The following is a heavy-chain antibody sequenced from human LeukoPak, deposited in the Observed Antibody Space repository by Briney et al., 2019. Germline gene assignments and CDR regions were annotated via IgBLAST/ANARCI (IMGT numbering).Heavy chain of an antibody. D-gene: IGHD6-19*01. CDR3: AKPISGGLAVTADWFHP. V-gene: IGHV3-23*01. CDR1: GFAFSFYA. CDR2: INANSGTT. Sequence: GGSLRLSCAASGFAFSFYAMSWLRQPPGKGLEWVSTINANSGTTSYAASVRGRFTISRGNSKNTLYLQVNTLRADDTATYYCAKPISGGLAVTADWFHPWGQGTLVVVSS. J-gene: IGHJ5*01.